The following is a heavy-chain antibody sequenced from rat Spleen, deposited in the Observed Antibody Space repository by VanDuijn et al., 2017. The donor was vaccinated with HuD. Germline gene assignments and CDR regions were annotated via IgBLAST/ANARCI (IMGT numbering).Heavy chain of an antibody. CDR3: TRGPLGARYFDF. CDR1: GFTFSDYG. J-gene: IGHJ1*01. Sequence: EVQLVESGGGLVQPGRSLKLSCGASGFTFSDYGKHWIRQAPTKGLEWVASIDPSGGNTYYRDSVKGRFTISRDNAKSTLYLQMNSLRSEDTATYYCTRGPLGARYFDFWGPGTMVTVSS. CDR2: IDPSGGNT. V-gene: IGHV5-19*01. D-gene: IGHD5-1*01.